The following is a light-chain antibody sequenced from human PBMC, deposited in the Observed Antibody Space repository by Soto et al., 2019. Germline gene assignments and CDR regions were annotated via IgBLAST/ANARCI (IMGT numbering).Light chain of an antibody. CDR3: QQTYATPCT. Sequence: DIPMTQSPSPLSASVGDRVTITCRTSLSISTHLNWYQQKPGKAPKLLIYAASTLQTGVPSRFSGSGSGTDFTLTISSLQAEDFATYYCQQTYATPCTFGQGTKLEI. CDR1: LSISTH. V-gene: IGKV1-39*01. CDR2: AAS. J-gene: IGKJ2*02.